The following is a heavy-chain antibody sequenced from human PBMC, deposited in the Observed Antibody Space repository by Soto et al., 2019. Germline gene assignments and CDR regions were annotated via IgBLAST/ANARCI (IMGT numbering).Heavy chain of an antibody. V-gene: IGHV3-30*18. D-gene: IGHD1-26*01. Sequence: QVQLVESGGGVVQPGRSLRLSCAASGFTFSSYGIHGVRQAPGKGLEWVAVISYDGSNKYYADSVKGRFTISRDNSKNPMYLQMNSLRAEDPAVYYCAKDGGRPSDPYDYWGQGTLVTVSS. CDR1: GFTFSSYG. CDR3: AKDGGRPSDPYDY. J-gene: IGHJ4*02. CDR2: ISYDGSNK.